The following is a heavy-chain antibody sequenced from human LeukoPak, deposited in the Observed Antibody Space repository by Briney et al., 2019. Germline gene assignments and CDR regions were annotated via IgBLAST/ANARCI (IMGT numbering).Heavy chain of an antibody. CDR1: GFTFSSYS. V-gene: IGHV3-21*01. CDR3: ARDRPTGRAATHDY. D-gene: IGHD2-15*01. CDR2: ISSSSSYI. J-gene: IGHJ4*02. Sequence: GGSLRLSCAASGFTFSSYSMNWVRQAPGKGLEWVSSISSSSSYIYYADSVKGRFTISRDNAKNSLYLQMNSLRAEDTAVYYCARDRPTGRAATHDYWGQGTLVTVSS.